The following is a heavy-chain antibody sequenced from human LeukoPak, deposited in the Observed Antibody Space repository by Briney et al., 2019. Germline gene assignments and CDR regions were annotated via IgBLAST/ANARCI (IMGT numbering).Heavy chain of an antibody. J-gene: IGHJ4*02. CDR2: IYSGGST. D-gene: IGHD6-25*01. CDR1: GFSVTTKY. Sequence: QPGGSLRLSCEASGFSVTTKYMSWVRQAPGKGLEWVSVIYSGGSTYYADSVKARFIISRDKSKSTVYLQMNNMRAEDTAVYYCATDGGRSEFDYWGQGTLVTVSS. V-gene: IGHV3-66*01. CDR3: ATDGGRSEFDY.